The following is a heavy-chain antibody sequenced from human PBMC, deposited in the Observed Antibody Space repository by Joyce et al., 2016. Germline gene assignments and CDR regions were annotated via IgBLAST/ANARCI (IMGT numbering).Heavy chain of an antibody. V-gene: IGHV3-48*02. Sequence: EAQLVESGGGLVQPAGSLRLSCAASGFTFSSYSMNWVRKAPGKGLEGISYINNGSSTIYYADSVKGRFAISRDKAKNGLYLQMNSERDEGTAVYYCARDAVGMATSGGFDYWGQGTLVTVSS. J-gene: IGHJ4*02. CDR1: GFTFSSYS. CDR2: INNGSSTI. D-gene: IGHD5-24*01. CDR3: ARDAVGMATSGGFDY.